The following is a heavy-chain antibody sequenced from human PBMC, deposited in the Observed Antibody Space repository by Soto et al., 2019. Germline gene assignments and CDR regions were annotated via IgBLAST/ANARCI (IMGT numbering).Heavy chain of an antibody. CDR3: PRGSEDTDGLA. CDR1: GRSFSGYW. D-gene: IGHD2-15*01. V-gene: IGHV4-34*01. CDR2: IGQSGVT. Sequence: QAQLHQWGAGLLQPSESLSLRCAPAGRSFSGYWVAWIRQPPGKGLAWIGEIGQSGVTVYSPSFKSRSTNSSDTSTRQLSLRLTSVNAAETAVYYCPRGSEDTDGLAWGQGTLVTVSS. J-gene: IGHJ5*02.